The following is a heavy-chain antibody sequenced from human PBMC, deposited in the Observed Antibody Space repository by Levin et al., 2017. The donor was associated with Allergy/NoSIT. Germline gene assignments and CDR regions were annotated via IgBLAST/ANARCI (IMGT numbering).Heavy chain of an antibody. CDR2: INSDGSST. CDR1: GFTFSSYW. J-gene: IGHJ4*02. D-gene: IGHD2-2*01. Sequence: GESLKISCAASGFTFSSYWMHWVRQAPGKGLVWVSRINSDGSSTSYADSVKGRFTISRDNAKNTLYLQMNSLRAEDTAVYYCARVSSTSLALKNWGQGTLVTVSS. CDR3: ARVSSTSLALKN. V-gene: IGHV3-74*01.